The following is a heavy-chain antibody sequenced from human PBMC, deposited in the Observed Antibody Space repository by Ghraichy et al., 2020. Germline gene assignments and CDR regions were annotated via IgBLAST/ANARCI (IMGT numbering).Heavy chain of an antibody. Sequence: ASVKVSCKASGYSFTDHYIHWVRQAPGQGLEWMGWIDPNTGGTNYVQKFQGRVTMTRDTSINTAYMELSSLRSDDTAVYYCARGKDLGYSGYDSFDPWGQGTMVTVSS. V-gene: IGHV1-2*02. J-gene: IGHJ5*02. CDR3: ARGKDLGYSGYDSFDP. CDR1: GYSFTDHY. D-gene: IGHD5-12*01. CDR2: IDPNTGGT.